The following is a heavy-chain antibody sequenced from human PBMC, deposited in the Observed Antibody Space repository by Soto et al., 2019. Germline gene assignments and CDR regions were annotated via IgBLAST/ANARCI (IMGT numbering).Heavy chain of an antibody. CDR3: AGIPLLYGDYYFDY. Sequence: QVQLQESGPGLVKPSETLSLTCTVSGGSISSYYWSWIRQPPGKGLEWIGYIYYSGSTNYNPSLKGRVTISVDTSKNQSSLKLSSVTAADTAVYYWAGIPLLYGDYYFDYWGQGTLVTVSS. CDR2: IYYSGST. D-gene: IGHD4-17*01. V-gene: IGHV4-59*08. J-gene: IGHJ4*02. CDR1: GGSISSYY.